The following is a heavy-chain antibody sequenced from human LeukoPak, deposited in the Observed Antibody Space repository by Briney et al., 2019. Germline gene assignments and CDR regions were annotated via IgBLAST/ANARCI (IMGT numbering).Heavy chain of an antibody. J-gene: IGHJ4*02. Sequence: SSETLSLTCTVSGGSISSYYWSWIRQPPGKGLEWIGYIYYSGSTNYNPSLKSRVTISVDTSKNQFSLKLSSVTAADTAVYYCARDKSRLAYCGGDCSTALFDYWGQGTLVTVSS. CDR2: IYYSGST. CDR3: ARDKSRLAYCGGDCSTALFDY. V-gene: IGHV4-59*12. D-gene: IGHD2-21*02. CDR1: GGSISSYY.